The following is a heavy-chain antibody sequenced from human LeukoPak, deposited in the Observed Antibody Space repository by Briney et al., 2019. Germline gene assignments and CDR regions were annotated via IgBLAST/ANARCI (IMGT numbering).Heavy chain of an antibody. CDR2: IKQDGSEK. D-gene: IGHD2-2*01. CDR1: GFTFSSYG. Sequence: GGSLRLSCAASGFTFSSYGMHWVRQAPGKGLEWVANIKQDGSEKYYVDSVKGRFTISRDNAKNSLYLQMNSLRAEDTAVYYCASEVVVNAFDIWGQGTMVTVSS. V-gene: IGHV3-7*01. CDR3: ASEVVVNAFDI. J-gene: IGHJ3*02.